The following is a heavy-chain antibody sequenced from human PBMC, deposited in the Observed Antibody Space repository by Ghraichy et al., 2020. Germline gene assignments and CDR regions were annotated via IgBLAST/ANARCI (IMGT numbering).Heavy chain of an antibody. J-gene: IGHJ4*02. CDR3: ATSSGSWRIDS. D-gene: IGHD6-19*01. CDR1: GGSISSGNW. CDR2: IHHSGNT. Sequence: SETLSLTCAVSGGSISSGNWWNWVRQPPGEGLEWIGEIHHSGNTNFNPSLKSRLTMSVDKSKHQFSLKVTSVTAADTAVYYCATSSGSWRIDSWGQGTLATVSS. V-gene: IGHV4-4*02.